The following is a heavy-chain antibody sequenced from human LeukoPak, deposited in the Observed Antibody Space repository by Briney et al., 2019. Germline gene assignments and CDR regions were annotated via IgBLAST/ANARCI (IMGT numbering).Heavy chain of an antibody. CDR2: IYSGGST. CDR3: ARDYYDSSGYSNDY. D-gene: IGHD3-22*01. Sequence: PGGSLRLSCAASGFTFSSYAMSWVRQAPGKGLEWVSVIYSGGSTYYADSVKGRFTISRDNSKNTLYLQMNSLRAEDTAVYYCARDYYDSSGYSNDYWGQGTLVTVSS. V-gene: IGHV3-53*01. CDR1: GFTFSSYA. J-gene: IGHJ4*02.